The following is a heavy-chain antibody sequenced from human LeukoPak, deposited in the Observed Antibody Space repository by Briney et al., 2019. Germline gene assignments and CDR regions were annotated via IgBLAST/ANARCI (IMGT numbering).Heavy chain of an antibody. CDR1: GYTXTDYH. D-gene: IGHD3-16*01. CDR3: ARDQRSSYTYYFED. V-gene: IGHV1-2*02. J-gene: IGHJ4*02. CDR2: INPTSGAT. Sequence: ASVKVSCKASGYTXTDYHLHGVRQAPGQGLEWMGWINPTSGATNYPPRFQGRVTMTRDTSISTAYMDLTRLTSDDTAVYYCARDQRSSYTYYFEDWGQGTLVTVSS.